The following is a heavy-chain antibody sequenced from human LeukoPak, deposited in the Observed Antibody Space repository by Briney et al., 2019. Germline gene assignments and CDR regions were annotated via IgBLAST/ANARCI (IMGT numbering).Heavy chain of an antibody. CDR3: ASGLIVATMQYYYYGMDV. CDR1: GYTFTSYD. D-gene: IGHD5-12*01. Sequence: ASVKVSCEASGYTFTSYDINWVRQATGQGLEWMGWMNPNSGNTGYAQKFQGRVTMTRNTSISTAYMELSSLRSEDTAVYYCASGLIVATMQYYYYGMDVWGQGTTVTVSS. J-gene: IGHJ6*02. V-gene: IGHV1-8*01. CDR2: MNPNSGNT.